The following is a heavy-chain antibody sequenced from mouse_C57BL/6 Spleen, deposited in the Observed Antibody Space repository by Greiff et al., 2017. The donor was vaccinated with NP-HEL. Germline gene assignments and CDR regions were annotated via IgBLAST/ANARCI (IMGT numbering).Heavy chain of an antibody. J-gene: IGHJ3*01. V-gene: IGHV5-17*01. Sequence: EVKLMESGGGLVKPGGSLKLSCAASGFTFSDYGMHWVRQAPEKGLEWVAYISSGSSTIYYADTVKGRFTISRDNAKNTLFLQMTSLRSEDTAMYYCARRAMVTTDFAYWGQGTLVTVSA. CDR3: ARRAMVTTDFAY. D-gene: IGHD2-2*01. CDR2: ISSGSSTI. CDR1: GFTFSDYG.